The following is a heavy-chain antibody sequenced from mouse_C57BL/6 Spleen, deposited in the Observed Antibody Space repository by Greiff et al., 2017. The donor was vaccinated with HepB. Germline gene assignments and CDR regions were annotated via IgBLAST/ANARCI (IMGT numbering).Heavy chain of an antibody. J-gene: IGHJ1*03. CDR2: INPNNGGT. CDR1: GYTFTDYN. CDR3: ARGVYWYFDV. Sequence: LVEPGASVKMSCKASGYTFTDYNMHWVKQSHGKSLEWIGYINPNNGGTSYNQKFKGKATLTVNKSSSTAYMELRSLTSEDSAVYYCARGVYWYFDVWGTGTTVTVSS. V-gene: IGHV1-22*01.